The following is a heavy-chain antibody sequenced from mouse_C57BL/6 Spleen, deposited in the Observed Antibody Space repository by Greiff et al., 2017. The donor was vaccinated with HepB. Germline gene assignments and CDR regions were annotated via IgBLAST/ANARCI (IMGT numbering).Heavy chain of an antibody. Sequence: VQLQQPGAELVKPGASVKMSCKASGYTFTSYWITWVKQRPGQGLEWIGDIYPGSGSTNYNEKFKSKATLTVDTSSSTAYMQLSSLTSEDSAVYYCARSRDYGSSLDYWGQGTTLTVSS. J-gene: IGHJ2*01. CDR2: IYPGSGST. D-gene: IGHD1-1*01. V-gene: IGHV1-55*01. CDR3: ARSRDYGSSLDY. CDR1: GYTFTSYW.